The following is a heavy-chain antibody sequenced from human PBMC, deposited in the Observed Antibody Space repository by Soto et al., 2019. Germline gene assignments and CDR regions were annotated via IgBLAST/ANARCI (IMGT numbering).Heavy chain of an antibody. CDR3: ARVGFPRYCSSTSCSGTIDY. J-gene: IGHJ4*02. D-gene: IGHD2-2*01. CDR1: GFTFSSYW. V-gene: IGHV3-7*01. Sequence: GGSLRLSCAASGFTFSSYWMSWVRQAPGKGLEWVANIKQDGSEKYYVDSVKGRFTISRDNAKNSLYLQMNSLRAEDTAVYYCARVGFPRYCSSTSCSGTIDYWGQGTLVTVSS. CDR2: IKQDGSEK.